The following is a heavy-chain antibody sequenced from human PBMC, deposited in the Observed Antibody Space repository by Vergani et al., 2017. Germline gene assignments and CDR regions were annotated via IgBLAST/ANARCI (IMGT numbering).Heavy chain of an antibody. CDR3: ARESSGFGIRGWFDA. D-gene: IGHD1-14*01. Sequence: QVQLVQSGAEVKKPGASVKVSCKASGYTFTGYYMHWVRQAPGQGLEWMGWINPNSGGTNYAQKFQGRVTMTRDTSISTAYMELSRLRSDDTAVYYCARESSGFGIRGWFDAWGQGTLVTVSS. CDR2: INPNSGGT. CDR1: GYTFTGYY. V-gene: IGHV1-2*02. J-gene: IGHJ5*02.